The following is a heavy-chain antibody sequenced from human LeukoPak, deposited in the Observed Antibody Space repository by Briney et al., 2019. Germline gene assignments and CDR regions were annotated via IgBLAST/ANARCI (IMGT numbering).Heavy chain of an antibody. V-gene: IGHV5-10-1*01. J-gene: IGHJ4*02. CDR3: ARRLQRHFDY. D-gene: IGHD2-15*01. CDR2: IDPSDSYT. CDR1: GYSFTSYW. Sequence: PGESLKISCKGSGYSFTSYWISWVRQMPGKGLEWMGRIDPSDSYTNYSPSFQGHVTISVDKSISTAYLQWSSLKASDTALYYCARRLQRHFDYWGQGTLVTVSS.